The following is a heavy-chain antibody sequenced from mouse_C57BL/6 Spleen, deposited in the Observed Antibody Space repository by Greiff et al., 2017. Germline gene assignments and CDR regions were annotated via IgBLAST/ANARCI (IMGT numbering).Heavy chain of an antibody. CDR1: GFTFSSYA. J-gene: IGHJ4*01. CDR2: ISDGGSYT. CDR3: ARGDYYGSSSRYAMDY. D-gene: IGHD1-1*01. Sequence: EVKLVESGGGLVKPGGSLKLSCAASGFTFSSYAMSWVRQTPEKRLEWVATISDGGSYTYYPDNVKGRFTISRDNAKINLYLQMSHLKSEDTAMYYCARGDYYGSSSRYAMDYWGQGTSVTVSS. V-gene: IGHV5-4*03.